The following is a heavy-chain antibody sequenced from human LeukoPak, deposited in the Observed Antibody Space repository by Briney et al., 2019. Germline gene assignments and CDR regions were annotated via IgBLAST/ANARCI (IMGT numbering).Heavy chain of an antibody. Sequence: PGGSLRLSCAASGFTFSSYGMHWVRQAPGKGLEWVAVISYDGSNKNYADSVKGRFTNSRDNSKNTLYLQMNSLRAEDTAVYYCAKGGGRFGDLLSSIDYWGQGTLVTVSS. V-gene: IGHV3-30*18. CDR2: ISYDGSNK. J-gene: IGHJ4*02. D-gene: IGHD3-10*01. CDR1: GFTFSSYG. CDR3: AKGGGRFGDLLSSIDY.